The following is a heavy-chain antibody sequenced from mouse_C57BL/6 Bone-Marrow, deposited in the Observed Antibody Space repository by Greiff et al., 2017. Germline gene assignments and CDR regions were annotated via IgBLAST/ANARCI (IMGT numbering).Heavy chain of an antibody. J-gene: IGHJ2*01. CDR2: IYPGSGNT. Sequence: VMLVESGAELVRPGASVKLSCKASGYTFTDYYINWVKQRPGQGLEWIARIYPGSGNTYYNEKFKGKATLTADKSSSTAYMQLSSLTSEDSAVYFCARRGYGSFYYVDYWGQGTTLTVSS. D-gene: IGHD1-1*01. CDR3: ARRGYGSFYYVDY. CDR1: GYTFTDYY. V-gene: IGHV1-76*01.